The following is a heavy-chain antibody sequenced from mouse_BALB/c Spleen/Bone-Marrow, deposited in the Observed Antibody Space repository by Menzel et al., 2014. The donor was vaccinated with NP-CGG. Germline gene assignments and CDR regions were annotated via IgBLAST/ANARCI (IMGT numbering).Heavy chain of an antibody. J-gene: IGHJ4*01. CDR3: ARFPMDY. Sequence: EVQGVESGGGLVQPGGSLRLSCTTSGFTFTDYYMSWVRQPPGKALEWLSFIRNKAYGYTTEYSASVRGRSTISRDNSQSILYLQMNTLRAEDSATYYCARFPMDYWGQGTSVTVSS. CDR1: GFTFTDYY. CDR2: IRNKAYGYTT. V-gene: IGHV7-3*02.